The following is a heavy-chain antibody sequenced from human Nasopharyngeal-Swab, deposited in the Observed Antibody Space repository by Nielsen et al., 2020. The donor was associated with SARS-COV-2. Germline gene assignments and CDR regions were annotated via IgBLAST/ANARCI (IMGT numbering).Heavy chain of an antibody. V-gene: IGHV3-48*02. Sequence: VRQAPGKRLEWVSYISSSSSTIYYADSAKGRFTISRDNAKNSLYLQMNSLRDEDTAVYYCAREELGYCSGGSCLPFDYWGQGTLVTVSS. CDR3: AREELGYCSGGSCLPFDY. J-gene: IGHJ4*02. CDR2: ISSSSSTI. D-gene: IGHD2-15*01.